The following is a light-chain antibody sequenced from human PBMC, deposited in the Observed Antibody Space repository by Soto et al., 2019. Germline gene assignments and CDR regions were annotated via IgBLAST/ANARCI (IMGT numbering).Light chain of an antibody. V-gene: IGLV2-14*01. CDR1: GSDIGAYNY. J-gene: IGLJ1*01. CDR3: SSFTGNYFYV. CDR2: GVT. Sequence: QSALTQPASVSGSPGQSITISCTGTGSDIGAYNYVSWYQQHPGKAPKLIIHGVTQRPSGVSTRFSASKSAYTASLTISGLKAEDEADYYCSSFTGNYFYVFGPGTKLTVL.